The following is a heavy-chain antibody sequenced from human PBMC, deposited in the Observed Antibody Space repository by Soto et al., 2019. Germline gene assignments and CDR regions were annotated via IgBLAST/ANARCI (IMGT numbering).Heavy chain of an antibody. Sequence: GESLKISCKGSGYSFTSYWISWVRQMPGKGLEWMGRIDPSDSYTNYSPSFQGHVTISADKSISTAYLQWSSLKASDTAMYYCARLGRVYDSTIFDYYGMDVWGQGTTVTVSS. CDR3: ARLGRVYDSTIFDYYGMDV. D-gene: IGHD3-22*01. V-gene: IGHV5-10-1*01. J-gene: IGHJ6*02. CDR1: GYSFTSYW. CDR2: IDPSDSYT.